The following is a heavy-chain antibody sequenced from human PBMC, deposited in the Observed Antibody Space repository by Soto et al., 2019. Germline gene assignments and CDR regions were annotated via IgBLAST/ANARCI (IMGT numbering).Heavy chain of an antibody. J-gene: IGHJ6*02. CDR2: ISHRGDT. V-gene: IGHV4-34*02. D-gene: IGHD4-17*01. CDR1: GGSFSAYY. CDR3: ASNTVTPVDAMDV. Sequence: QVQLQQWGAGLLRPSETLSLTCGVSGGSFSAYYWTWIRQPPGTGLEWIAEISHRGDTTYNPSLRIRVTISVDTSRNHFFLRLNSVTAADTAVYYCASNTVTPVDAMDVWGQGTTVTVS.